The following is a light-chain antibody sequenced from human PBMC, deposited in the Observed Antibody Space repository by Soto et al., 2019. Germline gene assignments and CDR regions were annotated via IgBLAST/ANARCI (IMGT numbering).Light chain of an antibody. Sequence: DIQMTQSPSSLSASVGDRVTITCRASQSISDYLNWYQQKPGQAPKLLIYKASTLKSGVPSRFSGSGSGTEFTLTISSLQPDDFATYYCQHYNSYSEAFGQGTKVDIK. V-gene: IGKV1-5*03. CDR3: QHYNSYSEA. J-gene: IGKJ1*01. CDR2: KAS. CDR1: QSISDY.